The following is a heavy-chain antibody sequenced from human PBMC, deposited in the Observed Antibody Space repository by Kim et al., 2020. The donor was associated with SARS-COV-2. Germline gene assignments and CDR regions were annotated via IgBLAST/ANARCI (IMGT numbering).Heavy chain of an antibody. CDR3: ARGTTPPHCSSTSCYLTQSYSYYGIDV. D-gene: IGHD2-2*01. CDR2: ISSSGSTI. J-gene: IGHJ6*02. V-gene: IGHV3-11*01. Sequence: GGSLRLSCAASGFTFSDYYMSWIRQAPGKGLEWVSYISSSGSTIYYADSVKGRFTISRDNAKNSLYLQMNSLRAEDTAVYYCARGTTPPHCSSTSCYLTQSYSYYGIDVWGQGTTVTVSS. CDR1: GFTFSDYY.